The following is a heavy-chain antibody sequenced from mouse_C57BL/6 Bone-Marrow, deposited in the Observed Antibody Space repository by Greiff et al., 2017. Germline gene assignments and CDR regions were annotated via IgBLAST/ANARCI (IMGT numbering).Heavy chain of an antibody. CDR3: ARQGGYSNYRYYAMDN. Sequence: QVQLKESGPGLVAPSQSLSITCTVSGFSLTSYGVHWVRQPPGKGLEWLVVIWSDGSTTYNSALKSRLSISKDNSKSQVFLKMNSLQTDDTTMYYCARQGGYSNYRYYAMDNWGKGTSVTVSS. CDR2: IWSDGST. D-gene: IGHD2-5*01. CDR1: GFSLTSYG. J-gene: IGHJ4*01. V-gene: IGHV2-6-1*01.